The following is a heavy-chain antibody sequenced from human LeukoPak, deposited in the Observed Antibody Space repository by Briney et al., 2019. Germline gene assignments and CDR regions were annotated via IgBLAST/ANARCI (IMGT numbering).Heavy chain of an antibody. CDR2: IIPILGIA. Sequence: SVKVSCKASGGTFSSYAISWVRQAPGQGLEWMGRIIPILGIANYAQKFQGRVTITADKSTSTAYMELSSLRSEDTAVYYCARDPGYSYPFDYWGQGTLVTVSS. D-gene: IGHD5-18*01. J-gene: IGHJ4*02. V-gene: IGHV1-69*04. CDR3: ARDPGYSYPFDY. CDR1: GGTFSSYA.